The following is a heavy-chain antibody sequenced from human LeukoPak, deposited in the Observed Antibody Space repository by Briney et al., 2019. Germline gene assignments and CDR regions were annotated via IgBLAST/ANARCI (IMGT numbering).Heavy chain of an antibody. Sequence: SETLSLTCTVSGGSISSGRYYRGWIRQPPGKGLEWIGSIYYSGITYYNPSLKSRVSISVDTSKNQFSLKVTSVTAADTAVYYCATLVNGNYCDFWGQGTLVTVSS. CDR1: GGSISSGRYY. J-gene: IGHJ4*02. V-gene: IGHV4-39*01. D-gene: IGHD1-1*01. CDR3: ATLVNGNYCDF. CDR2: IYYSGIT.